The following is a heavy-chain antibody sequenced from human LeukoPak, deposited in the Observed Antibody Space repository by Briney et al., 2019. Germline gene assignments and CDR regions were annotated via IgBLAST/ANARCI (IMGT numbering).Heavy chain of an antibody. CDR2: IYNSGST. CDR3: ARRSNPPGRIDH. D-gene: IGHD1-14*01. V-gene: IGHV3-66*04. J-gene: IGHJ4*02. Sequence: GGSLRLSCAASGFTVGSNYMTWVRQAPGKGLEWVSIIYNSGSTYYADSVKGRFTISRDNSKNTMYLQVNSLKGEDTAVYYCARRSNPPGRIDHWGQGTLVTVSS. CDR1: GFTVGSNY.